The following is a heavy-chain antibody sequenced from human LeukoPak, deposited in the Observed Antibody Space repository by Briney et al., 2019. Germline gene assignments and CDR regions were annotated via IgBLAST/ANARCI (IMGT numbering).Heavy chain of an antibody. CDR3: ATPPSGYSGDDRSFDY. Sequence: GGSLRLSCAASGFTFSSCNMNWVRQAPGKGLEWVSYISSSSSTIYYADSVKGRFTTSRENAKNSLYLQMNSLRAEDTAVYYCATPPSGYSGDDRSFDYWGQGTLVTVSS. J-gene: IGHJ4*02. V-gene: IGHV3-48*01. CDR2: ISSSSSTI. D-gene: IGHD5-12*01. CDR1: GFTFSSCN.